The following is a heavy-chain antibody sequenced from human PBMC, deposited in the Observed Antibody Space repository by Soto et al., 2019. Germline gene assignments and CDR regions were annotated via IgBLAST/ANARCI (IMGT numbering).Heavy chain of an antibody. CDR1: GYSFTSYD. D-gene: IGHD2-15*01. CDR3: ARYPYTSYCSDGSCSYDAFDI. CDR2: MNPNSGNT. V-gene: IGHV1-8*01. Sequence: QVQMVQSGAEVKKPGASVKVSCRASGYSFTSYDVNCVRQATGQGLEWMGWMNPNSGNTAFAEKFQGRVTMTRDTPISTAYMELSGLTSEETAVYYCARYPYTSYCSDGSCSYDAFDIWGQGTVVTVSS. J-gene: IGHJ3*02.